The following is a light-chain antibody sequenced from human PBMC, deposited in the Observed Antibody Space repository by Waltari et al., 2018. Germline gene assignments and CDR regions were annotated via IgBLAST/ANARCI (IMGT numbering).Light chain of an antibody. J-gene: IGKJ2*01. Sequence: EVVLTQYPATLSVSCGEQATLSCRASQNVATKLAWFQQKPGQAPRLLIYGASTRAPGAPVRFSVSVSGTEFTLTITNLQFEDSALFFCQQYHSWPPYTFGQGTKLEIK. CDR2: GAS. V-gene: IGKV3-15*01. CDR1: QNVATK. CDR3: QQYHSWPPYT.